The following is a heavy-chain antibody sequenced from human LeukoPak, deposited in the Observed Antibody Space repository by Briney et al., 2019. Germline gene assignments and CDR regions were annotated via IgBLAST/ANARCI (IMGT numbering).Heavy chain of an antibody. D-gene: IGHD2/OR15-2a*01. CDR2: IIHSGRT. CDR3: ARGILVTVYAAFDY. Sequence: SETLSLTCGVYGGSFSGYYWTWIRQSPGMGLEWIGEIIHSGRTNYNPSLTSRVSISVDTSKDQFSLELSSVTAADTAVYYCARGILVTVYAAFDYWGQGTLVTVSS. J-gene: IGHJ4*02. V-gene: IGHV4-34*01. CDR1: GGSFSGYY.